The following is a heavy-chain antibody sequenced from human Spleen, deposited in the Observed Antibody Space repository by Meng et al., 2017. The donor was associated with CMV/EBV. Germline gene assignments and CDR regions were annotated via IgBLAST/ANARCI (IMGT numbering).Heavy chain of an antibody. V-gene: IGHV1-18*01. CDR3: ARETSRRSGYYYSG. CDR1: GYIFTTYG. CDR2: ISGHNGNT. Sequence: ASVKVSCKASGYIFTTYGISWVRQAPGQGLEWIGWISGHNGNTRYAQKFQDRVTMNTDTSTSTSNMELRSLRSDDTAVYYCARETSRRSGYYYSGWGQGTLVTVSS. D-gene: IGHD3-3*01. J-gene: IGHJ1*01.